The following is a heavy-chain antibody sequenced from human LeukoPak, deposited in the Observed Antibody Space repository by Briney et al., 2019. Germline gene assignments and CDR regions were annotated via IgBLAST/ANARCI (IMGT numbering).Heavy chain of an antibody. CDR1: GYSFSAYY. CDR2: VNPNSGGA. D-gene: IGHD2-2*02. Sequence: GASVKVSCKTSGYSFSAYYIHWVRQAPGQGLEWMGWVNPNSGGANYAQKFQGRVTMTRDTSISTAYVELSRLTSDDTAVYYCARRYCSSTSCYTGGDYWGQGTLVTVS. CDR3: ARRYCSSTSCYTGGDY. J-gene: IGHJ4*02. V-gene: IGHV1-2*02.